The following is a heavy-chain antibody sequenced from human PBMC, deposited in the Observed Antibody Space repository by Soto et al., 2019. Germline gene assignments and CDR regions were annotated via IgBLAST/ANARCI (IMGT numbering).Heavy chain of an antibody. V-gene: IGHV3-9*01. CDR1: GFSFHEHA. D-gene: IGHD3-16*01. Sequence: PGGSLRLSCAGSGFSFHEHAMFWVRQFPGKGLEWVSGISWNSATVAYADAVTGRFTISRDNAKSSLYLQMDSLRPEDTAFYYCEQDTYHSNDLGGLFDIWGQGTLVTVSS. CDR3: EQDTYHSNDLGGLFDI. CDR2: ISWNSATV. J-gene: IGHJ4*02.